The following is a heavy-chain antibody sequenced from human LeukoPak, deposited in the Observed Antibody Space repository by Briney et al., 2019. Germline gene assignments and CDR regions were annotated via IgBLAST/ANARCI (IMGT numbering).Heavy chain of an antibody. V-gene: IGHV3-30-3*01. CDR3: ARALAVAGSVGGLVD. D-gene: IGHD6-19*01. J-gene: IGHJ4*02. CDR2: ISYDGSNK. CDR1: GFTFSSYA. Sequence: HGGSLRLSCAASGFTFSSYAMHWVRQAPGKGLEWVAVISYDGSNKYYADSVKGRFTISRDNSKNTLYLQMNSLRAEDTAVYYCARALAVAGSVGGLVDWGQGTLVTVSS.